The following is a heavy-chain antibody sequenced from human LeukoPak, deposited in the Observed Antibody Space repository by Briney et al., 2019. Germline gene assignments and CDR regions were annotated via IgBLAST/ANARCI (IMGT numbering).Heavy chain of an antibody. Sequence: GGSLRLSCEASGLTLSGYWMSWVRQAPGKGLEWVANINQDGSAKYYVDSVKGRFTISRDNADSSLYLQMNALRADDTAMYYCATSHHTSSGQNFDYWGQGTLVSVSS. CDR3: ATSHHTSSGQNFDY. CDR1: GLTLSGYW. CDR2: INQDGSAK. V-gene: IGHV3-7*01. D-gene: IGHD6-25*01. J-gene: IGHJ4*02.